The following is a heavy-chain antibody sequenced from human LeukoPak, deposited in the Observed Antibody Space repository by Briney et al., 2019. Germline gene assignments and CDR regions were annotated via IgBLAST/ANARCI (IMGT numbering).Heavy chain of an antibody. CDR2: IFTSGST. CDR1: GGSMTGYY. J-gene: IGHJ4*02. Sequence: PSETLSLTCTVSGGSMTGYYWSWIRQPAGKGLEWIGRIFTSGSTNYNPSLESRVTMSVDTSKNHFSLNLTSVTAADTAVYYCARDGSISGWYSDYWGQGTLVTVSS. V-gene: IGHV4-4*07. D-gene: IGHD6-19*01. CDR3: ARDGSISGWYSDY.